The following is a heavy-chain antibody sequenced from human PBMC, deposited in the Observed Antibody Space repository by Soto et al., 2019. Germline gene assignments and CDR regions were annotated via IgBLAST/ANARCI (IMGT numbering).Heavy chain of an antibody. J-gene: IGHJ4*02. V-gene: IGHV3-7*03. CDR1: GFTFSSYW. Sequence: GGSLRLSCAASGFTFSSYWMSWVRQAPGKGLEWVANIKQDGSEKDYVDSVKGRFTISRDNAKNSLYLQMKSLRAEDTAVYYCARVLALPPGDLDYWGQGTLVTVSS. CDR2: IKQDGSEK. CDR3: ARVLALPPGDLDY. D-gene: IGHD7-27*01.